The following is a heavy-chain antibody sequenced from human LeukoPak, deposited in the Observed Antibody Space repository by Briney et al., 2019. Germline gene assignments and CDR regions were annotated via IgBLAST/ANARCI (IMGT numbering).Heavy chain of an antibody. CDR3: ARDLFPLPAAAFDY. Sequence: GGSLRLSCAASGFTFSSYAMHWVRQAPGKGLEWVAVISYDGSNKYYADSVKGRFTISRDNSKNTLYLQMNSLRAEDTAVYYCARDLFPLPAAAFDYWGQGTLVTVSS. D-gene: IGHD2-2*01. CDR2: ISYDGSNK. CDR1: GFTFSSYA. V-gene: IGHV3-30*04. J-gene: IGHJ4*02.